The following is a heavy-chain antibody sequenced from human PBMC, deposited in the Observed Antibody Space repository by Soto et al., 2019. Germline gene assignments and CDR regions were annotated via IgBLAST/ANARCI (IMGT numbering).Heavy chain of an antibody. J-gene: IGHJ4*02. V-gene: IGHV1-2*02. Sequence: ASVKVSCKASGYTFTGYYMHWVRQAPGQGLEWMGWINPNSGGTNYAQKFQGRVTMTRDTSISTAYMELSRLRSDDTAVYYCAKHDFWTLYNTGLDSWGQGTLVTVSS. CDR3: AKHDFWTLYNTGLDS. D-gene: IGHD3-3*01. CDR2: INPNSGGT. CDR1: GYTFTGYY.